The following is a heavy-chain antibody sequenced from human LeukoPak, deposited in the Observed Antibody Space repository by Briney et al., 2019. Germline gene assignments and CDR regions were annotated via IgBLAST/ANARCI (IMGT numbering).Heavy chain of an antibody. D-gene: IGHD2-2*01. CDR1: GFTFSSYA. V-gene: IGHV3-30*04. Sequence: GGSLRLSCAASGFTFSSYAMHWVRQAPGKGLEWVAVISYDGSNKYYADSVKGRFTISRDNSKNTLYLQMNSLRAEDTAVYYCARGGRSHPVVVPAATGLDYWGQGTPVTVSS. CDR2: ISYDGSNK. CDR3: ARGGRSHPVVVPAATGLDY. J-gene: IGHJ4*02.